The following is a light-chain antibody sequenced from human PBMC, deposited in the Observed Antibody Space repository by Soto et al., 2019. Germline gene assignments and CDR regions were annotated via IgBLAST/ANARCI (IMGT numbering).Light chain of an antibody. CDR2: TNT. CDR3: ASWDDSLNGPV. Sequence: QSALTQPPSASGTPGRRVTISCSGSSSNVGGNPVNWYQHVPTTAPKLLIYTNTQRPSGVPDRFSGSKSGTSASLAISGLQSEDKADYYCASWDDSLNGPVFGTGTKVTVL. V-gene: IGLV1-44*01. J-gene: IGLJ1*01. CDR1: SSNVGGNP.